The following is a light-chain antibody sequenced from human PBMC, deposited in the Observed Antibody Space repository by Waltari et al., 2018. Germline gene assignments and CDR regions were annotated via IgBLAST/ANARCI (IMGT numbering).Light chain of an antibody. Sequence: QSALTQPASVSGSPGQSITISCTGASSEVGRYNYVSWYQQYPGTAPKLIIYDVSNRPPGVSLRFSFSKSGHTPSLTISVLQAEDEADYYCSSYTSSSTLVFGGGTKLTVL. CDR2: DVS. J-gene: IGLJ3*02. CDR1: SSEVGRYNY. V-gene: IGLV2-14*03. CDR3: SSYTSSSTLV.